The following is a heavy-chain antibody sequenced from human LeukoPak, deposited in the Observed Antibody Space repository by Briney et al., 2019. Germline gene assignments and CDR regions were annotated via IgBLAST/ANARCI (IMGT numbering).Heavy chain of an antibody. V-gene: IGHV3-30*18. D-gene: IGHD2-2*01. CDR2: LSYDGSNR. CDR1: GFTFSSYG. CDR3: AKDRHAPGRYCSSAICFPFDI. J-gene: IGHJ5*02. Sequence: PGGSLRLSCAVSGFTFSSYGMHWVRQAPGRGLEWVAVLSYDGSNRYYADSVKGRFTISRDNSKSTMYLQMNSLRAEDTAVYYCAKDRHAPGRYCSSAICFPFDIWGQGTLVTVSS.